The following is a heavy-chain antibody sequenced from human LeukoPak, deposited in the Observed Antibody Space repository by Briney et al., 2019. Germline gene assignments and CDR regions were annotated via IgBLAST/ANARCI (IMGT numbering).Heavy chain of an antibody. V-gene: IGHV4-4*07. CDR2: LYISGST. Sequence: SETLSLTCTVSGASISSYYYNWIRQTAGRGLEWICRLYISGSTDYNPSLKSRVTISVDRSTNQFSLNLRSVTAADTAVYFCARDLSGSLYFDYWGQGVLVTVSS. J-gene: IGHJ4*02. D-gene: IGHD3-10*01. CDR1: GASISSYY. CDR3: ARDLSGSLYFDY.